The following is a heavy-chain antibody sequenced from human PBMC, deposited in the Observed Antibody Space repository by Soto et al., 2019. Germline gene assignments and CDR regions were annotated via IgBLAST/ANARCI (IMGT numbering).Heavy chain of an antibody. CDR1: GFTVSSNY. D-gene: IGHD3-10*01. Sequence: QPGGSLRLSCAASGFTVSSNYMSWVRQAPGKGLEWVSVIYSGSSTYYADSVKGRFTVSRDNSKNTLYLQMTSLRAEDTAVYYCARGPYSSGSYSLDYWGQGTPVTVSS. CDR3: ARGPYSSGSYSLDY. J-gene: IGHJ4*02. V-gene: IGHV3-66*01. CDR2: IYSGSST.